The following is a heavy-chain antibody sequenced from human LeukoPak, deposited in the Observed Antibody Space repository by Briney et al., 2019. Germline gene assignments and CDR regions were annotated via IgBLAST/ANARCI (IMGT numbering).Heavy chain of an antibody. CDR1: GGSFSGYY. CDR2: INHSGSI. V-gene: IGHV4-34*01. Sequence: PSETLSLTCAVYGGSFSGYYWSWIRQPPGKGLEWIGEINHSGSINYNPSLKSRVTISLDTSKNQFSLKLSSVTAADTAVYYCARDLAVLGYFHFDYWGQGTLVTVSS. J-gene: IGHJ4*02. D-gene: IGHD3-22*01. CDR3: ARDLAVLGYFHFDY.